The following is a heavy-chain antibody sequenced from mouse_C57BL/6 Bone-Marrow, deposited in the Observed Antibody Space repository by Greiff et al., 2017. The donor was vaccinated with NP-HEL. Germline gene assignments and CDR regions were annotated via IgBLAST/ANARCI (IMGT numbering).Heavy chain of an antibody. CDR3: AREGGLRRRTYAMDY. Sequence: EVQVVESEGGLVQPVSSMKLSCTASGFTFSDYYMAWVRQVPEKGLEWVANINYDGSSTYYLDSLKSRFIISRDNAKNILYLQMSSLKYEDTATYYCAREGGLRRRTYAMDYWGQGTSVTVSS. CDR1: GFTFSDYY. V-gene: IGHV5-16*01. D-gene: IGHD2-4*01. J-gene: IGHJ4*01. CDR2: INYDGSST.